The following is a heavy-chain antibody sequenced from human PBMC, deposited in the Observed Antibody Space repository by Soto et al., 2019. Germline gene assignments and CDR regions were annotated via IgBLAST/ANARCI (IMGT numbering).Heavy chain of an antibody. J-gene: IGHJ2*01. CDR1: GDSVSSVTAT. CDR2: TYYRSKWYY. V-gene: IGHV6-1*01. Sequence: QVQLQQSGPGLVKPSQTLSLMCDISGDSVSSVTATWSWIRQSPSRGLEWLGRTYYRSKWYYDYAVSVKSRIVITLDTSKNQLTLDLNSVTPEDTAVYFCARDGSGFHWYFDVWGRGTLVTFSS. D-gene: IGHD6-19*01. CDR3: ARDGSGFHWYFDV.